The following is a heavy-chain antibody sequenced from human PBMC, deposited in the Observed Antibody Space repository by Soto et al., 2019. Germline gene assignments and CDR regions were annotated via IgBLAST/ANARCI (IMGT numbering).Heavy chain of an antibody. Sequence: GGSLRLSCAASGFTFSSYGMHWVRQAPGKGLEWVAVISYDGSNKYYADSVKGRFTISRDNSKNTLYLQMNSLRAEVTAVYYCAKRSDYYDSSGYPTHQYYYYYYGMDVWGQGTTVTVSS. CDR3: AKRSDYYDSSGYPTHQYYYYYYGMDV. CDR2: ISYDGSNK. D-gene: IGHD3-22*01. V-gene: IGHV3-30*18. J-gene: IGHJ6*02. CDR1: GFTFSSYG.